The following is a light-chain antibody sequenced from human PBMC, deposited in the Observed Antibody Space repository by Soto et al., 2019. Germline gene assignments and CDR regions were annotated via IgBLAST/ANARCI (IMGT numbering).Light chain of an antibody. CDR3: QQYNSLPWT. CDR1: RSISSW. J-gene: IGKJ1*01. Sequence: DIQLTQPPSTLSASVGDRVTITCRASRSISSWLAWYEQKPGKTPKLLLYRASTLQTGVPSRFSGSGSGTEFTLTISSLQPEDFGVFYCQQYNSLPWTFGQGTRVEIK. V-gene: IGKV1-5*03. CDR2: RAS.